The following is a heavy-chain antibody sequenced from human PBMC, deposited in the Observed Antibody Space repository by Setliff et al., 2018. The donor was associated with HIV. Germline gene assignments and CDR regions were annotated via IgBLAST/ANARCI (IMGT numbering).Heavy chain of an antibody. D-gene: IGHD4-17*01. CDR2: VDRSGST. CDR1: GGSINSDSHF. Sequence: SETLSLTCTVSGGSINSDSHFWTWIRQPAGKALEWIGHVDRSGSTKYNPPLKSRVTMSVDTSKNEFSLKVSSVTASDTAMYYCARDWRAYGVLGSWGQGMLFTVSS. V-gene: IGHV4-61*09. J-gene: IGHJ4*02. CDR3: ARDWRAYGVLGS.